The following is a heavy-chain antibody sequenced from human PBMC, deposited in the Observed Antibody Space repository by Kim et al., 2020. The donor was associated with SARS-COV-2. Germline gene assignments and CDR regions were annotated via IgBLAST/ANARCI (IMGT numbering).Heavy chain of an antibody. V-gene: IGHV4-39*07. CDR3: AREVDSSGYHFDY. Sequence: NPSVKRRVTISVDTSKNQFSLKLSSVTAADTAVYYCAREVDSSGYHFDYWGQGTLVTVSS. J-gene: IGHJ4*02. D-gene: IGHD3-22*01.